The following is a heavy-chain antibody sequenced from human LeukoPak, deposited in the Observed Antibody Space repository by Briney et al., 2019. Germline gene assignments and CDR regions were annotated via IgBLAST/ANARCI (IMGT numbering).Heavy chain of an antibody. Sequence: SETLSPTCTVSGGSISSGSYYWSWIRQPAGKGLEWIGRIYTSGSTNYNPSLKSRVTISVDTSKNQFSLKLSSVTAADTAVYYCASHTGYSSEYYYMDVWGKGTTVTISS. CDR2: IYTSGST. CDR3: ASHTGYSSEYYYMDV. J-gene: IGHJ6*03. D-gene: IGHD6-19*01. V-gene: IGHV4-61*02. CDR1: GGSISSGSYY.